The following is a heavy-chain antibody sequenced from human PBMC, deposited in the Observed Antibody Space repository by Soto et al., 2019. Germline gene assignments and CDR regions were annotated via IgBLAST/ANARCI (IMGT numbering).Heavy chain of an antibody. V-gene: IGHV1-2*04. CDR2: INPNSGGT. Sequence: ASVKVSCKASGYTLTGYYMHWVRQAPGQGLEWMGWINPNSGGTNYAQKFQGWVTMTRDTSISTAYMELSRLRSDDTAVYYCARDRYGGRYYFDYWGQGTLVTSPQ. D-gene: IGHD2-15*01. CDR1: GYTLTGYY. J-gene: IGHJ4*02. CDR3: ARDRYGGRYYFDY.